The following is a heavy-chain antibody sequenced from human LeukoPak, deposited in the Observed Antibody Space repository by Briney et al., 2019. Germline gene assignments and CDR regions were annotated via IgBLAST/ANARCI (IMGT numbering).Heavy chain of an antibody. D-gene: IGHD1-14*01. CDR2: INWNGGST. Sequence: GGSLRLSCAASGFTFDDYGMSWFRQAPGKGLEWVSGINWNGGSTAYADSVKGRFTISRDNAKNSLYLQVNSLRAEDTALYYCARRPNRFYFDYWGQGTLVTVSS. CDR1: GFTFDDYG. V-gene: IGHV3-20*04. CDR3: ARRPNRFYFDY. J-gene: IGHJ4*02.